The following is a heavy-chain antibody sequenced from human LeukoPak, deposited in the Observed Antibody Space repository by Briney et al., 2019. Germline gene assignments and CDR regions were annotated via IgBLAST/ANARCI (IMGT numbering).Heavy chain of an antibody. CDR1: GYTFTSYG. CDR2: ISAYNGNT. V-gene: IGHV1-18*01. D-gene: IGHD6-19*01. CDR3: ARTTAVAAPFDY. Sequence: ASVKVSCKASGYTFTSYGISWVRQAPGQGVEWMGWISAYNGNTNYAQKLQGRVTMTTDTSTSTAYMELRSLRSDDTAVYYRARTTAVAAPFDYWGQGTLVTVSS. J-gene: IGHJ4*02.